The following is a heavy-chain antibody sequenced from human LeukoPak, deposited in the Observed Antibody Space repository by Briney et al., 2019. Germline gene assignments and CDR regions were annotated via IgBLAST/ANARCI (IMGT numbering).Heavy chain of an antibody. D-gene: IGHD4-17*01. CDR2: IYYSGST. J-gene: IGHJ4*02. CDR3: ARVYGGYFDY. CDR1: GGSISSGGYY. V-gene: IGHV4-31*03. Sequence: SQTLSLTCTVSGGSISSGGYYWSWIRQHPGKGLEWIGYIYYSGSTYYNPSLKSRVTISVDTSKNQFSLKLSSVTAADTAVYHCARVYGGYFDYWGQGTLVTVSS.